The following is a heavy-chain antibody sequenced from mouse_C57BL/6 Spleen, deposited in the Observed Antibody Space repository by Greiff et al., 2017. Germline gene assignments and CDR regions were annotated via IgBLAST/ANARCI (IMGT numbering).Heavy chain of an antibody. V-gene: IGHV7-3*01. CDR3: ARYIVTGYFDY. Sequence: EVQVVESGGGLVQPGGSLSLSCAASGFTFTDYYMSWVRQPPGKALEWLGFIRNKANGYTTEYSASVKGQFTISRDNSQSILYLQMNALRAEDSATYYCARYIVTGYFDYGGQGTTLTVSS. CDR1: GFTFTDYY. D-gene: IGHD2-12*01. J-gene: IGHJ2*01. CDR2: IRNKANGYTT.